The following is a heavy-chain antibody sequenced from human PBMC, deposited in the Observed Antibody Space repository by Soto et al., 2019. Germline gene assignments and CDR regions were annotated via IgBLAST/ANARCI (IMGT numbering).Heavy chain of an antibody. J-gene: IGHJ4*02. CDR1: GYTFSSYA. V-gene: IGHV1-3*01. CDR3: ARDTGDGTFDF. CDR2: INAGYGNT. D-gene: IGHD7-27*01. Sequence: GASVKVSCKASGYTFSSYAMHWVRQAPGQRLEWMGWINAGYGNTKSSQKFQDRVTISRDTSASTAYMELTSLRSEDTAVYYCARDTGDGTFDFWGKGTLVPVSS.